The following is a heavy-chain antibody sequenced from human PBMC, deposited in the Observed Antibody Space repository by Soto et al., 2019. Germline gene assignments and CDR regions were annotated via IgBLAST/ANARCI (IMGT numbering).Heavy chain of an antibody. V-gene: IGHV3-21*01. J-gene: IGHJ6*02. CDR2: ISSSSSYI. CDR3: ARDQGNSPWSRPDPYYYGMDV. D-gene: IGHD3-3*01. CDR1: GFTFSSYS. Sequence: GSLRLSCAASGFTFSSYSMNLVRQAPGKGLEWVSSISSSSSYIYYADSVKGRFTISRDNAKNSLYLQMNSLRAEDTAVYYCARDQGNSPWSRPDPYYYGMDVWGQGTTVTVSS.